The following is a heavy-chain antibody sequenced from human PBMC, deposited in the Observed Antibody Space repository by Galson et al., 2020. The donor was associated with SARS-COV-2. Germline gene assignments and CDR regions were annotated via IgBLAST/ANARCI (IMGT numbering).Heavy chain of an antibody. CDR1: GFSLSTSGVG. CDR2: IYWDDDK. J-gene: IGHJ4*02. Sequence: SGPTLVKPTQTLTLTCTFSGFSLSTSGVGVGWIRQHPGKALERLALIYWDDDKRYSPSLKSRLTITKDTSKNQVVLTRTNMDPVDTATYYCAHYRPLLSFDSWGQGTLVTVSS. D-gene: IGHD2-21*02. CDR3: AHYRPLLSFDS. V-gene: IGHV2-5*02.